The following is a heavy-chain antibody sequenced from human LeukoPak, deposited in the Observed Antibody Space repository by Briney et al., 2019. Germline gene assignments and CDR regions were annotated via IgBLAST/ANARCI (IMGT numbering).Heavy chain of an antibody. V-gene: IGHV4-39*06. CDR3: ARGYDFWSGGRAFDI. J-gene: IGHJ3*02. Sequence: SETLSLTCTVSGGSISSGGYYWSWIRQHPGKGLEWIGTIHYSGKTYYNPSLKSRITISIDTSKEQFALKLSSVTAADTAVYYCARGYDFWSGGRAFDIWGQGTMVTVSS. D-gene: IGHD3-3*01. CDR2: IHYSGKT. CDR1: GGSISSGGYY.